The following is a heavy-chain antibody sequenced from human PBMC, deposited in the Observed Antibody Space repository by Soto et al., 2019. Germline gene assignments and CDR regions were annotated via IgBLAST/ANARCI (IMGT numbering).Heavy chain of an antibody. CDR3: IRGGSPYYYDY. CDR2: ILSKAGNYAT. J-gene: IGHJ4*02. CDR1: GFIFSGSA. Sequence: EVQLVESGGGLVQPGGSLKLSCAASGFIFSGSAVHWVRQASGKGLEWVGRILSKAGNYATAYPASMKGRFTISRDDSENTDFLQMTSLKTEDTAVYYCIRGGSPYYYDYWGQGTLVAVSS. V-gene: IGHV3-73*01.